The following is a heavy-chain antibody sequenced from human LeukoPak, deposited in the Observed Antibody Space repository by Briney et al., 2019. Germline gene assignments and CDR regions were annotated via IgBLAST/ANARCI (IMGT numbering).Heavy chain of an antibody. V-gene: IGHV1-69*04. CDR3: ARGFYRRWYQLLVPPNWFDP. J-gene: IGHJ5*02. CDR1: GGTFSSYA. D-gene: IGHD2-2*01. CDR2: IIPILGIA. Sequence: ASVKVSCKSSGGTFSSYAISWVRQAPGQGLEWMGRIIPILGIANYAQKFQGRVTITADKSTSTAYMELSSLRSEDTAAYYCARGFYRRWYQLLVPPNWFDPWGQGTLVTVSS.